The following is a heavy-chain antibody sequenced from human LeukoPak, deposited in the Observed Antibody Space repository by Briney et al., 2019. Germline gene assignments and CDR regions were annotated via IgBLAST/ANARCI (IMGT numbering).Heavy chain of an antibody. Sequence: GGSLRLSCEASGFTFSTYEMNWVRQTPGKGLEWVSCIGSSGSTIYYADSVKGRFTISRDNGKNSLYLHMNSLRAEDTAVYFCARPTWTNYMDVWGKGTAVTISS. J-gene: IGHJ6*03. CDR2: IGSSGSTI. CDR1: GFTFSTYE. CDR3: ARPTWTNYMDV. D-gene: IGHD3/OR15-3a*01. V-gene: IGHV3-48*03.